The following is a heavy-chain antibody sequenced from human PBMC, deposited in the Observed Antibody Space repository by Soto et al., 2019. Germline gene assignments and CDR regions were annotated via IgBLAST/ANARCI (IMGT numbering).Heavy chain of an antibody. CDR1: GGSISSGGYY. J-gene: IGHJ2*01. Sequence: QVQLQESGPGLVKPSQTLSLTCTVSGGSISSGGYYWSWIRQHPGKGLEWIGYIYYSGSTYYNPSLKSRVTISVDTSKNQFSLKLSSVTAADTAVYYCARAPGESSSWTGGTGGWYFDLWGRGTLVTVSS. D-gene: IGHD6-13*01. V-gene: IGHV4-31*03. CDR3: ARAPGESSSWTGGTGGWYFDL. CDR2: IYYSGST.